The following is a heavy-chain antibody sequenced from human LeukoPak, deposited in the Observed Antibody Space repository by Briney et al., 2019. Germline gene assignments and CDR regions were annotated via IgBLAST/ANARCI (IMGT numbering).Heavy chain of an antibody. CDR1: GGSISSSSYY. Sequence: SETLSLTCTVSGGSISSSSYYWGWIRQPPGKGLEWIGSIYYSGSTYYNPSLKSRVTISVDTSKNQFSLKLSSVTAADTAVYYCARLAVAGTMGFDQTDYWGRGTLVTVSS. CDR2: IYYSGST. V-gene: IGHV4-39*01. D-gene: IGHD6-19*01. CDR3: ARLAVAGTMGFDQTDY. J-gene: IGHJ4*02.